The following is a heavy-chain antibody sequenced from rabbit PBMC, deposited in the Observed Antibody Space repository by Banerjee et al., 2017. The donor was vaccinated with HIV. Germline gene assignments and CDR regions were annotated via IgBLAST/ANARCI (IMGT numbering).Heavy chain of an antibody. V-gene: IGHV1S40*01. CDR3: ARGGGYAEYGYALNL. CDR1: GFEVSSNA. J-gene: IGHJ4*01. D-gene: IGHD6-1*01. Sequence: QSLEESGGDLDKPGASLTLPCTASGFEVSSNARCWVRQAPGKRPEWIACIYASSSGITYYANWAKGRFTISKSSSTTVTLQMSSLTAADSATYFCARGGGYAEYGYALNLWGPGTLVTVS. CDR2: IYASSSGIT.